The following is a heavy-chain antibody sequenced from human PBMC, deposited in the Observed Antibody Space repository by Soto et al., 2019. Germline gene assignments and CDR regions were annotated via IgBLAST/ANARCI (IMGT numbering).Heavy chain of an antibody. CDR3: ARSSSSQWYYYMDV. D-gene: IGHD6-6*01. V-gene: IGHV4-34*01. J-gene: IGHJ6*03. Sequence: TLSLTCAVYGGSFSGYYWSWIRQPPGKGLEWIGEINHSGSTNYNPSLKSRVTISVDTSKNQFSLKLSSVTAADTAVYYCARSSSSQWYYYMDVWGKGTTVTVSS. CDR1: GGSFSGYY. CDR2: INHSGST.